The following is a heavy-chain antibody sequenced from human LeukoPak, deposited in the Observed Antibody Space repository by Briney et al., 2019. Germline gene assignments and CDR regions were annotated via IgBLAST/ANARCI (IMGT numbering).Heavy chain of an antibody. CDR1: GYTLTELS. CDR2: FDPEDGET. CDR3: ATSSVLLLTGTHGADFDY. V-gene: IGHV1-24*01. Sequence: ASVKVSCKVSGYTLTELSMHWVRQAPGKWLEWMGGFDPEDGETIYAQKFQGRVTMTEDTSTDTAYMELSSLRSEDTAVYYCATSSVLLLTGTHGADFDYWGQGTLVTVSS. J-gene: IGHJ4*02. D-gene: IGHD1-7*01.